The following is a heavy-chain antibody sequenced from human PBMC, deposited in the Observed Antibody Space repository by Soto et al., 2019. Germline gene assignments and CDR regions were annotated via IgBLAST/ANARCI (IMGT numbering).Heavy chain of an antibody. CDR2: IIPILGIA. CDR1: GGTFSSYT. Sequence: ASVKVSCKASGGTFSSYTISWVRQAPGQGLEWMGRIIPILGIANYAQKFQGRVTITADKSTSTAYMELSSLRSEDTAVYYCARGTADYGDYYYMDVWGKGTTVTVSS. J-gene: IGHJ6*03. CDR3: ARGTADYGDYYYMDV. V-gene: IGHV1-69*02. D-gene: IGHD4-17*01.